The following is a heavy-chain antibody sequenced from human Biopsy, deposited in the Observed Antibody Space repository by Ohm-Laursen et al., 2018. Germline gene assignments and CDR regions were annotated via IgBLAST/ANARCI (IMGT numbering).Heavy chain of an antibody. V-gene: IGHV4-34*01. D-gene: IGHD3-16*01. CDR3: ARAVDYYDPYYYYGLDV. CDR2: INHRGST. J-gene: IGHJ6*02. Sequence: GTLSLTWAVYGGSFSGYYWSWIRQPPGKGLEWIGEINHRGSTNYNPSLKSRVTISVDTSKSQFSLKLRSVTAADTAVYYCARAVDYYDPYYYYGLDVWGQGTTVTVSS. CDR1: GGSFSGYY.